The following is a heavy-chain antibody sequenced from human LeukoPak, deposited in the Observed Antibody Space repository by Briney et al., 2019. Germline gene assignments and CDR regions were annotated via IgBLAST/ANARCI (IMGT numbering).Heavy chain of an antibody. CDR3: ARVYYSSVRKSPEDNWFDP. Sequence: ASVKVSCKASGYTFTSYGISWVRQAPGQGLEWMGWISAYNGNTNYAQKLQGRVTMTTDTSTSTAYMELRSLRSDDTAVYYCARVYYSSVRKSPEDNWFDPWGQGTLVTVSS. D-gene: IGHD3-10*01. V-gene: IGHV1-18*01. J-gene: IGHJ5*02. CDR1: GYTFTSYG. CDR2: ISAYNGNT.